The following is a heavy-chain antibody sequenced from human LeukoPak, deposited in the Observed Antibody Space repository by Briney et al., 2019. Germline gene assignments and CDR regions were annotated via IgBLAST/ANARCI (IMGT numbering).Heavy chain of an antibody. CDR2: IIPIFGTA. CDR1: GGTFSSYA. D-gene: IGHD2-2*01. Sequence: SVKVSCKASGGTFSSYAISWVRQAPGQGLEWMGGIIPIFGTANYAQKFQGRVTITADESTSTAYMELSSLRSEDTAVYYCARDGRNIVVVPAAMAEYFQHWGQGTLVTVSS. J-gene: IGHJ1*01. V-gene: IGHV1-69*13. CDR3: ARDGRNIVVVPAAMAEYFQH.